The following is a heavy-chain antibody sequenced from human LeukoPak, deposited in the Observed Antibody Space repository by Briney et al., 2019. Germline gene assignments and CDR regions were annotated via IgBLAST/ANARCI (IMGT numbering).Heavy chain of an antibody. J-gene: IGHJ5*02. Sequence: GRSLRLSRAASGFTFSSYGMHWVRQAPRKGREWVAVISYDGSNKYYADPVKGRFTISRDNSKNTLYLQMNSLRAEDTAVYYCAKATWQYPVSWGQGTLVTVSS. V-gene: IGHV3-30*18. CDR3: AKATWQYPVS. CDR2: ISYDGSNK. CDR1: GFTFSSYG. D-gene: IGHD2-2*01.